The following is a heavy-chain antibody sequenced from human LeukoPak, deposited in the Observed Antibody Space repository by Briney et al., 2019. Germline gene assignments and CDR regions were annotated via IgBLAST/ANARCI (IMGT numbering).Heavy chain of an antibody. Sequence: ASVKVSCKASGYTFTSYDINWVRQATGQGLEWMGWTNPNSGDTGYVQKFQGRVTMTRDTSISTAYMELSSLRSEDTAVYYCARGDWWNWGQGTQVTVSS. CDR3: ARGDWWN. D-gene: IGHD2-8*02. J-gene: IGHJ4*02. V-gene: IGHV1-8*01. CDR1: GYTFTSYD. CDR2: TNPNSGDT.